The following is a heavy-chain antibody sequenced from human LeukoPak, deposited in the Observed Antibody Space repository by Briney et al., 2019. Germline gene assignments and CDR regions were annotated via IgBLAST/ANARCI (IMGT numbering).Heavy chain of an antibody. CDR2: IRSKAYGGTT. V-gene: IGHV3-49*03. D-gene: IGHD3-3*01. CDR1: GFTFGDYA. CDR3: TRVFLGYDFWSGYYTGSGNYFDY. J-gene: IGHJ4*02. Sequence: PGGSLRLSCTASGFTFGDYAMSWFRQAPGKGLEWVGFIRSKAYGGTTEYAASVKGRFTISRDDSKSIAYLQMNSLKTEDTAVYHCTRVFLGYDFWSGYYTGSGNYFDYWGQGTLVTVSS.